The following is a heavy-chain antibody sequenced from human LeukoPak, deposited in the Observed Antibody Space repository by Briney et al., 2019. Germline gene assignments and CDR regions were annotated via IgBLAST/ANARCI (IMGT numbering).Heavy chain of an antibody. Sequence: SETLSLTCTVSGGSISNYYWSWIRQPPGKGLEYIGYIYQTGDTNSNPSLKSRVTISLDTSKNQISLKLSSVTAADTAVYYCARVSCSSTSDCQDYYYYGMDVWGQGTTVTVSS. J-gene: IGHJ6*02. V-gene: IGHV4-59*12. CDR3: ARVSCSSTSDCQDYYYYGMDV. CDR2: IYQTGDT. CDR1: GGSISNYY. D-gene: IGHD2-2*01.